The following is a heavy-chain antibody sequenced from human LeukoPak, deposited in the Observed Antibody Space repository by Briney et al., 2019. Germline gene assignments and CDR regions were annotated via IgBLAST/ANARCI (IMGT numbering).Heavy chain of an antibody. CDR1: GFTFSGSA. CDR2: IRSKANSYAT. V-gene: IGHV3-73*01. J-gene: IGHJ6*03. CDR3: SRTVPSGYYYYMDV. Sequence: GGSLRLSCAASGFTFSGSAMHWVRQASGKGLEWVGRIRSKANSYATTYAASVKGRFTISRDDSKNTADLQMNSLKTEDTAVYYCSRTVPSGYYYYMDVWGNGTTVTVSS. D-gene: IGHD4-11*01.